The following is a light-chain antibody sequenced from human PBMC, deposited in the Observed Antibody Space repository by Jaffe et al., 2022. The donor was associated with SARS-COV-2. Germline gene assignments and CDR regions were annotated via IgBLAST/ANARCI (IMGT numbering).Light chain of an antibody. J-gene: IGKJ2*01. Sequence: DIQMTQSPSSLSASVGDRVTITCRASQSISSFLNWYQQRPGKAPKLLIYAASSLQSGVPSTFSASGLGTDFTLTISSLQPEDFATYYCQQSYSTPYTFGQGTKLEIK. CDR3: QQSYSTPYT. CDR1: QSISSF. CDR2: AAS. V-gene: IGKV1-39*01.